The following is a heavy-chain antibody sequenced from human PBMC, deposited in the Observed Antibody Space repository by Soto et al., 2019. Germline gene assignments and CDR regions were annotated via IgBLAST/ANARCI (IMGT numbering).Heavy chain of an antibody. CDR1: GFTFSSYA. CDR3: AKRATGTDFDY. D-gene: IGHD1-1*01. CDR2: ISGSGDSP. V-gene: IGHV3-23*01. J-gene: IGHJ4*02. Sequence: EVQLLESGGGLVQPGGSLRLSCAASGFTFSSYAMSWVRQAPGKGLEWVSVISGSGDSPYYSDCVKGRFTISRDNSKNTLYLQMNSLRAEDTAVYYCAKRATGTDFDYWGQGTLVTVSS.